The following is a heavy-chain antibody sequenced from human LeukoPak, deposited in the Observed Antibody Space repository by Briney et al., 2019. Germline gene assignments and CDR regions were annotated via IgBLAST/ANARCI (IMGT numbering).Heavy chain of an antibody. D-gene: IGHD3-10*01. CDR2: IYYSGST. CDR3: ARGGRFGPYTAAFDI. Sequence: SETLSLTCTVSGGSISSSSYYWGWIRQPPGKGLEWIGSIYYSGSTYYNPSLKSRVTISVDTSKNQFSLKLTSVTAADTAVYYCARGGRFGPYTAAFDIWGQGTMVTVSS. J-gene: IGHJ3*02. V-gene: IGHV4-39*07. CDR1: GGSISSSSYY.